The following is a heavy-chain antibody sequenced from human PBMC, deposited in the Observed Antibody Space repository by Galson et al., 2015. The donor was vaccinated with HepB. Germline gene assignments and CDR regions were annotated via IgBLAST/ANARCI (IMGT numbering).Heavy chain of an antibody. J-gene: IGHJ3*02. D-gene: IGHD3-22*01. CDR3: ARTQYYYDSSGYYYYDAFDI. CDR1: GFSLSTSGMC. CDR2: IDWDDDK. V-gene: IGHV2-70*11. Sequence: PALVKPTQTLTLTCTFSGFSLSTSGMCVSWIRQPPGKALEWLARIDWDDDKYYSTSLKTRLTISKDTSKNQVVLTMTNMDPVDTATYYCARTQYYYDSSGYYYYDAFDIWGQGTMVTVSS.